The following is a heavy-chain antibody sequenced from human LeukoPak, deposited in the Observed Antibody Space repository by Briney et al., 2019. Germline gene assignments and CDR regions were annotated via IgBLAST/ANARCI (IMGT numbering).Heavy chain of an antibody. D-gene: IGHD6-13*01. Sequence: SQTLSLTCTVSGGSISSGSYYWSWIRQPAGKGLEWIGRIYTSGSTNYNPSLKSRVTISVDTSKNQFSLKLSSVTAADTAVYYCARARLDSRYNWFDPWGQGTLVTVSP. V-gene: IGHV4-61*02. J-gene: IGHJ5*02. CDR1: GGSISSGSYY. CDR3: ARARLDSRYNWFDP. CDR2: IYTSGST.